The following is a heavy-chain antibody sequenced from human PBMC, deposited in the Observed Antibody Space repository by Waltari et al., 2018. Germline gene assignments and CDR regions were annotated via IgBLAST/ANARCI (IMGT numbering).Heavy chain of an antibody. CDR2: IYYSGRT. CDR1: GGSISSSRYY. J-gene: IGHJ4*02. CDR3: ARDQTSTATYYFDY. D-gene: IGHD2-15*01. Sequence: QLQLQESGPGLVKPSETLSLTCTVSGGSISSSRYYWGWIRQAPGKGLEWIGSIYYSGRTYYNPSLKSRVTISVDTSKNQFSLKLSSVTAADTAVYYCARDQTSTATYYFDYWGQGTLVTVSS. V-gene: IGHV4-39*07.